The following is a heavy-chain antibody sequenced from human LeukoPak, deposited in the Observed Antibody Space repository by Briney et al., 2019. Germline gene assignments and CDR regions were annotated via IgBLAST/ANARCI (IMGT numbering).Heavy chain of an antibody. CDR1: VYTFTSYG. D-gene: IGHD3-22*01. J-gene: IGHJ5*02. CDR3: ARGRPNSSGYYYNWFDP. V-gene: IGHV1-18*01. Sequence: ASVTVSYTASVYTFTSYGISWVRQAPGQGLEWMGWISAYNGNTNYAQKLQGRVTMTTDTSTSAAYMELRSLRSDDTAVYYCARGRPNSSGYYYNWFDPWGQGTLVTVPS. CDR2: ISAYNGNT.